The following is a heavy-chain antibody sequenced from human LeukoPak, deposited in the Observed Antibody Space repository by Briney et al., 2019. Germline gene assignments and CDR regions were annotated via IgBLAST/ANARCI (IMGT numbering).Heavy chain of an antibody. Sequence: GGSLRLSCAACGFTFSIYAMSWVRQAPGKGLEWVSAISGSGGSTHYADSVKGRFTISRDNSKNTLYLQMNSLRAEDTAVYYCAKGSDYFDYRGQGTLVTVSS. CDR3: AKGSDYFDY. J-gene: IGHJ4*02. CDR2: ISGSGGST. V-gene: IGHV3-23*01. CDR1: GFTFSIYA.